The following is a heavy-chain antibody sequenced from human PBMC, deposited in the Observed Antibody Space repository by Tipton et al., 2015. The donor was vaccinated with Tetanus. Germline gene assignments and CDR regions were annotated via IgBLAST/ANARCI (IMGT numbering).Heavy chain of an antibody. CDR3: AGRKVSGYPFLLRNCGRDV. D-gene: IGHD3-22*01. CDR2: IYPGDSDT. Sequence: QLVQSGAEVKKPGESLKISCKGSGYSFTSYWIGWVRQMPGKGLEWMGIIYPGDSDTRYSPSFQGRVTISADKSISTAYLQWSSLKASDTAMYYCAGRKVSGYPFLLRNCGRDVWGQGTTVTASS. V-gene: IGHV5-51*01. CDR1: GYSFTSYW. J-gene: IGHJ6*02.